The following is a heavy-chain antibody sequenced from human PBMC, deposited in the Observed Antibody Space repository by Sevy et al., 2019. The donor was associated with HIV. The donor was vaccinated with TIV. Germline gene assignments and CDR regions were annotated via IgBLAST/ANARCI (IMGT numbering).Heavy chain of an antibody. CDR3: ARDQRDNYSSGWYLHYYYYYYMDV. Sequence: GGSLRLSCAASGFTFSSYWMHWVRQAPGKGLVWVSRINSDGSSTSYADSVKGRFTISRDNAKNTLYLQMNSLRAEDTAVYYCARDQRDNYSSGWYLHYYYYYYMDVWGKGTTVTVSS. J-gene: IGHJ6*03. V-gene: IGHV3-74*01. CDR2: INSDGSST. CDR1: GFTFSSYW. D-gene: IGHD6-19*01.